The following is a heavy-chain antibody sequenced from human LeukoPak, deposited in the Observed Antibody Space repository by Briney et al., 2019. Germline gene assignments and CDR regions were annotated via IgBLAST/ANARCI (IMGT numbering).Heavy chain of an antibody. D-gene: IGHD3-10*01. J-gene: IGHJ6*02. CDR3: AKDLGYYGSAPSCMDV. V-gene: IGHV3-23*01. CDR2: ISGSGGST. CDR1: GFTFSSYA. Sequence: PGGSLRPSCAASGFTFSSYAMSWVRQAPGKGLECVSAISGSGGSTYYADSVKGRFTISRDNSKNTLYLQMNSLRAEDTAIYYCAKDLGYYGSAPSCMDVWGQGTAVTVSS.